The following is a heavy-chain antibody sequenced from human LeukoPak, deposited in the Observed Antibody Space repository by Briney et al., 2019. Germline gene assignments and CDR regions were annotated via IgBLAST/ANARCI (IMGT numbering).Heavy chain of an antibody. CDR3: TRITTAMDVDY. V-gene: IGHV3-48*03. CDR2: ISSSGSTI. J-gene: IGHJ4*02. CDR1: GFTFSSYQ. D-gene: IGHD5-18*01. Sequence: GGSLRLSCAASGFTFSSYQMNWVRQAPGKGLQWVSYISSSGSTIYYADSVKGRFTISRDNAKNSLYLQMNSQRAEDTAVYYCTRITTAMDVDYWGQGTLVTVSS.